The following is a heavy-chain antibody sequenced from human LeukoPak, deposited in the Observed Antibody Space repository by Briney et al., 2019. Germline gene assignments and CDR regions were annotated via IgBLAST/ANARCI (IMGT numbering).Heavy chain of an antibody. CDR3: ARGYALYSGRYIDFDY. Sequence: ASVKVSCKTSGYTFTGHYMHWVRQAPGQGLEGMGWINPNNGGTNYAQKFQGRVTMTRAKSISTAYMEPSRLRSDDTAVYYCARGYALYSGRYIDFDYWGQGTLVTVSS. J-gene: IGHJ4*02. D-gene: IGHD1-26*01. CDR1: GYTFTGHY. CDR2: INPNNGGT. V-gene: IGHV1-2*02.